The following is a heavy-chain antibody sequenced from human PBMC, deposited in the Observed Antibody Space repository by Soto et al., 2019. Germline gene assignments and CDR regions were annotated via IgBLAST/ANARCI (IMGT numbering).Heavy chain of an antibody. CDR1: GFTFSSYA. D-gene: IGHD3-3*02. CDR3: ARDQQNALNAFDI. CDR2: ISSNGGST. Sequence: EVQLVESGGGLVQPGGSLRLSCAASGFTFSSYAMHWVRQAPGKGLEYVSAISSNGGSTYYANSVKGRFTISRDNSKNTLYLQMGSLRAEDMAVYYCARDQQNALNAFDIWGQGTMVTVSS. V-gene: IGHV3-64*01. J-gene: IGHJ3*02.